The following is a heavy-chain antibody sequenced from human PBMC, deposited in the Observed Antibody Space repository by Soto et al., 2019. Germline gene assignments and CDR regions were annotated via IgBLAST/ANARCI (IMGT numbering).Heavy chain of an antibody. D-gene: IGHD2-15*01. J-gene: IGHJ3*02. Sequence: EAQLVESGGGLVKPGGCLRVSCAASGFNLSIYTMTWVRQAPGKGLEWVSSISGNNVYVYYADSVKGRFSISRDNAKNSLTLQMNSLRAEDTALYYCARDRCSGGSCYRTYAFDMWGQGTLVTVS. CDR1: GFNLSIYT. CDR2: ISGNNVYV. CDR3: ARDRCSGGSCYRTYAFDM. V-gene: IGHV3-21*01.